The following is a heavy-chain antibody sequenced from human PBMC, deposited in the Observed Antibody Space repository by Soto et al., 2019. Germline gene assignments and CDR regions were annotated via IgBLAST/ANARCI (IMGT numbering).Heavy chain of an antibody. CDR1: GYTFTSYD. CDR2: INPSGGST. D-gene: IGHD2-15*01. Sequence: ASVKGSCKASGYTFTSYDMHWVVQAHGQVLEWMGIINPSGGSTSYAQKFQGRVTMTRDTSTSTVYMELSSLRSEDTAVYYCARQTPVVVVAATPRFDPWGQGTLVTVSS. V-gene: IGHV1-46*01. J-gene: IGHJ5*02. CDR3: ARQTPVVVVAATPRFDP.